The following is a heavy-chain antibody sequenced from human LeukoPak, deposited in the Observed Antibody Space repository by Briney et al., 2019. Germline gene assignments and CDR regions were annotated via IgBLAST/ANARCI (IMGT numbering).Heavy chain of an antibody. J-gene: IGHJ4*01. V-gene: IGHV3-23*01. CDR3: ARGIYSSGWSYFDY. CDR2: LSGSGITT. Sequence: GGSLRLSCAASGFTFSNSAMSWVRQAPGKGLEWVSTLSGSGITTYYADSVKGRFTISRDNSKNTLYLQMNSLRAADTAVYYCARGIYSSGWSYFDYWGHGTLVTVSS. CDR1: GFTFSNSA. D-gene: IGHD6-19*01.